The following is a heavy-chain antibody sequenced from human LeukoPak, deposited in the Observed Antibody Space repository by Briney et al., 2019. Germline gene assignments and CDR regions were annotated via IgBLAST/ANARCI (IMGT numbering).Heavy chain of an antibody. CDR3: AGEEERGVTVAGTAFDY. CDR1: GGTFSSYS. D-gene: IGHD6-19*01. Sequence: SVKVSCKASGGTFSSYSITWVRQAPGQGLEWMGRIIPTLGIANYAQKFQGRVTISADKSTSTAYMELSSLRSEDTAVYYCAGEEERGVTVAGTAFDYWGQGTLVTVSS. J-gene: IGHJ4*02. V-gene: IGHV1-69*04. CDR2: IIPTLGIA.